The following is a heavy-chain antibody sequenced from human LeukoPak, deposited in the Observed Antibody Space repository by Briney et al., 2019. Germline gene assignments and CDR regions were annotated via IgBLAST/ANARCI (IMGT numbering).Heavy chain of an antibody. CDR3: AREDVVLVDAVRYCYYGMDV. V-gene: IGHV1-46*01. Sequence: ASVKVSCKASGYNFISYYMHWVRQAPGQGLEWMGIINPSGGSTSYAQKFQGRVTMTRDTSTSTVYMELSSLKSEDTAVYYCAREDVVLVDAVRYCYYGMDVWGQGTTVTVSS. D-gene: IGHD2-8*01. J-gene: IGHJ6*02. CDR2: INPSGGST. CDR1: GYNFISYY.